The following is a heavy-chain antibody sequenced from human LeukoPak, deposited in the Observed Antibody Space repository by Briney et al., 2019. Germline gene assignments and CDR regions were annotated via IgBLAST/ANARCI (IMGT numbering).Heavy chain of an antibody. CDR1: GFTFSSYS. J-gene: IGHJ5*01. CDR3: ARDVGYCSGGSCYRWFAS. CDR2: ISTSSAVM. V-gene: IGHV3-48*01. D-gene: IGHD2-15*01. Sequence: GGSLRLSCAASGFTFSSYSISWVRQAPGKGLEWVSYISTSSAVMYYADSVKGRFTISRDDARNSVSLQMNSLRADDTAVYYCARDVGYCSGGSCYRWFASWGQGTLVIVSS.